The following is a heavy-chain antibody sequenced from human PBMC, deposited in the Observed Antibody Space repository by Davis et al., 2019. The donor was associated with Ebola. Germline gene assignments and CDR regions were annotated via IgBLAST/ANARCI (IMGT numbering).Heavy chain of an antibody. CDR3: ARGGTWNLDYGMDV. CDR2: IITIVGIA. Sequence: AASVKVSCKASGGTFSSDGISWVRQAPGQGLEWMGRIITIVGIANYAPKFQGRVTITADKSPSTANMEVKSLRSEDTAVYYCARGGTWNLDYGMDVWGQGTTVTVSS. CDR1: GGTFSSDG. J-gene: IGHJ6*02. D-gene: IGHD1-1*01. V-gene: IGHV1-69*04.